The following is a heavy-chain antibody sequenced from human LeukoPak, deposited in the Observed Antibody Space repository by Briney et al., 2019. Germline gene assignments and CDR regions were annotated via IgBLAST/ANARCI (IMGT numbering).Heavy chain of an antibody. CDR2: INPNSGGT. CDR1: GYTFTGYH. CDR3: ARESRFLEWLSNYYYYYGMDV. V-gene: IGHV1-2*02. D-gene: IGHD3-3*01. J-gene: IGHJ6*02. Sequence: GASVKVSCKASGYTFTGYHMHWVRQAPGQGLEWMGWINPNSGGTNYAQKFQGRVTMTRDTSISTAYMELSRLRSDDTAVYYCARESRFLEWLSNYYYYYGMDVWGQGTTVTVSS.